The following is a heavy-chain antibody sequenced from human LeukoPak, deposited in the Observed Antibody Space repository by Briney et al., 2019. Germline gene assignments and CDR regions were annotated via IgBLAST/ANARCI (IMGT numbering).Heavy chain of an antibody. CDR3: ARGGVTYSVTCAFDI. J-gene: IGHJ3*02. Sequence: ASVKVSCKASGYTFTSYDINWVRQATGQGLEWMGWMNPNSGNTGYAQKFQGRVTITRNTSISTAYVELSSLRSEDTAVYYCARGGVTYSVTCAFDIWGQGTMVTVSS. D-gene: IGHD4-17*01. V-gene: IGHV1-8*03. CDR1: GYTFTSYD. CDR2: MNPNSGNT.